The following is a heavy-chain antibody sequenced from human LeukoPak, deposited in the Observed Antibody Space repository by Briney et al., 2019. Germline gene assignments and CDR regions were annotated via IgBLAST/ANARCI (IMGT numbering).Heavy chain of an antibody. V-gene: IGHV1-69*13. Sequence: SVKVSCKASGGTFSSYAISWVRQAPGQGLEWMGGIIPIFGTANYAQKFQGRVTITADESTSTAYMELSSLRSEDTAVYYCARDLGCSGGSCYSGYWGQGTLVTVSS. D-gene: IGHD2-15*01. CDR2: IIPIFGTA. CDR1: GGTFSSYA. CDR3: ARDLGCSGGSCYSGY. J-gene: IGHJ4*02.